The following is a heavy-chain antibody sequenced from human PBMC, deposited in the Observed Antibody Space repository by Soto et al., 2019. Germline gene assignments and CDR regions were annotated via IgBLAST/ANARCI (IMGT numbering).Heavy chain of an antibody. CDR1: GYTFTCYY. CDR2: IIPICGGA. CDR3: ARDSPSIAARTDYYYYGMDV. V-gene: IGHV1-69*13. D-gene: IGHD6-6*01. Sequence: SVKVSCKASGYTFTCYYMHWVRQAPGQGLEWMGGIIPICGGANYAQKFQGRVTMTADESMSTAYMELSSLRSEDTAVYYCARDSPSIAARTDYYYYGMDVWGQGTTVTV. J-gene: IGHJ6*02.